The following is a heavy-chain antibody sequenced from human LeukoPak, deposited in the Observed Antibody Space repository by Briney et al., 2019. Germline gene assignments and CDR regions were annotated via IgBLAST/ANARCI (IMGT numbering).Heavy chain of an antibody. D-gene: IGHD2-15*01. Sequence: SGPTLVKPTQTLTLTCTFSGFSLSTSGMCVSWIRQPPGKGLEWIGEINHSGSTNYNPSLKSRVTISVDTSKNQFSLKLSSVTAADTAVYYCARGRITCSGGSCYLSRFDYWGQGTLVTVSS. CDR3: ARGRITCSGGSCYLSRFDY. J-gene: IGHJ4*02. V-gene: IGHV4-39*07. CDR1: GFSLSTSGM. CDR2: INHSGST.